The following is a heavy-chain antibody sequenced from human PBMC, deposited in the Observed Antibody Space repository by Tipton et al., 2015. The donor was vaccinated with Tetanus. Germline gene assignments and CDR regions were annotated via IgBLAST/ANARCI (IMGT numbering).Heavy chain of an antibody. J-gene: IGHJ4*02. CDR3: ARATGGYRGYDYVDF. CDR2: IYPGDSYS. CDR1: GYMFSSHW. V-gene: IGHV5-51*01. Sequence: QLVQSGAEVKQPGESLKISCKGSGYMFSSHWIGWVRQVPGKGLEWLGTIYPGDSYSTYSPSFEGQVTISVDRSIDTAYLQWSSLKASDTAIYYCARATGGYRGYDYVDFWGQGTLVAVSS. D-gene: IGHD5-12*01.